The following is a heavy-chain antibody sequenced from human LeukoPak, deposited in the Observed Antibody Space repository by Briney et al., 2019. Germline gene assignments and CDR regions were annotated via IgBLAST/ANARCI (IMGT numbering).Heavy chain of an antibody. CDR1: GYSFTSYW. J-gene: IGHJ4*02. D-gene: IGHD2-21*01. Sequence: GESLKISCKGSGYSFTSYWIGWVRQMPGKGLEWMGIIYPGDPDTRYSPSFQGQVTISADKSISTAYLQWSSLKASDTAMYYCASPSYCDGDCYPYYFDYWGQGTLVTVSS. CDR3: ASPSYCDGDCYPYYFDY. CDR2: IYPGDPDT. V-gene: IGHV5-51*01.